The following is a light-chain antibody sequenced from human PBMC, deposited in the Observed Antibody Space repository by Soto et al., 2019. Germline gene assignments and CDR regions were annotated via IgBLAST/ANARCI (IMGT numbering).Light chain of an antibody. Sequence: ALAQSAASLSASPVERATLSCRASQSVSSHLDWYQQKPGQAPKLLIYGASTWATGVPARFSGSGSGTDFTLTISSLQSEDFAVYYCQQANRLPLTFGGGTKVDIK. CDR3: QQANRLPLT. V-gene: IGKV3-15*01. J-gene: IGKJ4*01. CDR2: GAS. CDR1: QSVSSH.